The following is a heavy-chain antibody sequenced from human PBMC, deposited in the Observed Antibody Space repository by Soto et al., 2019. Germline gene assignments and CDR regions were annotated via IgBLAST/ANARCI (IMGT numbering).Heavy chain of an antibody. Sequence: TLSLTCAVSGYSISSGYYWGWIRQPPGKGLEWIGSIYHSGSTYYNPSLKSRVTISVDTSKNQFSLKLSSVTAADTAVYYCARGVYDSSGYDYNWFDPWGQGTLVTVSS. CDR3: ARGVYDSSGYDYNWFDP. D-gene: IGHD3-22*01. V-gene: IGHV4-38-2*01. CDR1: GYSISSGYY. J-gene: IGHJ5*02. CDR2: IYHSGST.